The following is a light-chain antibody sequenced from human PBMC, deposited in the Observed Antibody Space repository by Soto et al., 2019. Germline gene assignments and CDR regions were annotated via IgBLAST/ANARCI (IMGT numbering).Light chain of an antibody. J-gene: IGKJ5*01. V-gene: IGKV3-11*01. CDR3: QQYKSWPIT. CDR2: NTS. CDR1: QSVGSY. Sequence: EIVLTQSPATLSLSPGERATLSCRASQSVGSYLAWYQQKPGQAPRLLIFNTSNRATGFPARFSGRGSGTEFTLTISSLQSEDFAIYYCQQYKSWPITFGQGTRLEIK.